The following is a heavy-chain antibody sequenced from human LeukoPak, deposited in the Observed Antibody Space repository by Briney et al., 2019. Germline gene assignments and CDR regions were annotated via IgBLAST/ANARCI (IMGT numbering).Heavy chain of an antibody. V-gene: IGHV4-31*03. CDR2: IYYSGSS. Sequence: SETLFLTCTVSGGSINNGGYYWSWIRQHPGKGLEWIGYIYYSGSSYYNPSLRSRVAISVDTSKNHFSLKLSSVTAADTAVYYCARNRDGYNSFDYWGQGTLVTVSS. D-gene: IGHD5-24*01. CDR1: GGSINNGGYY. CDR3: ARNRDGYNSFDY. J-gene: IGHJ4*02.